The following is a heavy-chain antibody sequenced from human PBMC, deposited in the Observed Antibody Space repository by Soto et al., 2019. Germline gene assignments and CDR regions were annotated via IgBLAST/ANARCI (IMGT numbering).Heavy chain of an antibody. Sequence: EVQLVESGGGLVQPGGSLRLSCAASGFTFSSYSMSWVRQAPGKGLELVSYITSSGSTIFYSDSVKGRFTISRDSAKNSLYLQMNSLRAEDTAVYYCSSWLITLHAFHMWGRGTMVTVSS. J-gene: IGHJ3*02. CDR1: GFTFSSYS. D-gene: IGHD1-20*01. V-gene: IGHV3-48*01. CDR2: ITSSGSTI. CDR3: SSWLITLHAFHM.